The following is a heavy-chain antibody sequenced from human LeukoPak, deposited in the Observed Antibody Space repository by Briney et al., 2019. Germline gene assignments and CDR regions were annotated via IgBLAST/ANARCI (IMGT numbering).Heavy chain of an antibody. CDR3: ARGGLVEAFDI. Sequence: SETLSLTCAVYGGSFSGYYWSWIRQPPGKGLEWIGEINHSGSTNYNPSLKSRVTISVDTSKNQFSLKLSSVTAADTAVYYCARGGLVEAFDIWGQGTMVTVSS. J-gene: IGHJ3*02. D-gene: IGHD2-8*02. CDR1: GGSFSGYY. CDR2: INHSGST. V-gene: IGHV4-34*01.